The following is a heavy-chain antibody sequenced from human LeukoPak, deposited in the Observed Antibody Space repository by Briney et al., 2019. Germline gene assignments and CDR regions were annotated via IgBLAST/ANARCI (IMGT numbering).Heavy chain of an antibody. D-gene: IGHD3-16*01. Sequence: ASVKVSCKASGYTFTGYYIHWARQAPGQGLEWMGWINPNSGGTNYAQRFQGRVTMTRDTSINTVYMELSRLRSDDTAVHYCAKTPPVSPYYFDYWGQGTLVTVSS. J-gene: IGHJ4*02. CDR1: GYTFTGYY. CDR3: AKTPPVSPYYFDY. CDR2: INPNSGGT. V-gene: IGHV1-2*02.